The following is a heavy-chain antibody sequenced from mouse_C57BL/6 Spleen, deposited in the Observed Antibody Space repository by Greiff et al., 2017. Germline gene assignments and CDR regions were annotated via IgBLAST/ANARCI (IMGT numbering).Heavy chain of an antibody. V-gene: IGHV1-15*01. CDR2: IDPETGGT. CDR3: TRDRDYYAMDY. J-gene: IGHJ4*01. CDR1: GYTFTDYE. Sequence: QVQLQQSGAELVRPGASVTLSCKASGYTFTDYEMHWVKQTPVHGLEWIGAIDPETGGTAYNQKFKGKAILTAYKSSSTAYMELRSLTSEDSAFYYCTRDRDYYAMDYWGQGTSGTVSS.